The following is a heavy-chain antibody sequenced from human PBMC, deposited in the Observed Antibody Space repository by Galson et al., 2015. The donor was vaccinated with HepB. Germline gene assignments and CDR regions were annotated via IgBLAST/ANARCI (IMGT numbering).Heavy chain of an antibody. CDR2: ISGSGGST. V-gene: IGHV3-23*01. J-gene: IGHJ4*02. CDR1: GFTFSSYA. Sequence: SLRLSCAASGFTFSSYAMSWVRQAPGKGLEWVSAISGSGGSTYYADSVKGRFTISRDNSKNTLYLQMNSQRAEDTAVYYCAKDRGGYSYATDYWGQGTLVTVSS. D-gene: IGHD5-18*01. CDR3: AKDRGGYSYATDY.